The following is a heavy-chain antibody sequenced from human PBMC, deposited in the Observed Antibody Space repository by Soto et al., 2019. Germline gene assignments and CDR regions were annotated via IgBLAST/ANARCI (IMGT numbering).Heavy chain of an antibody. CDR2: IYYSGST. D-gene: IGHD3-3*01. CDR3: ARGKYYDFWSGYRDAFDI. Sequence: QVQLQESGPGLVKPSQTLSLTCTVSGGSISSGDYYWSWIRQPPGKGLEGIGYIYYSGSTYYNPSLKSRVTLSVATSKNQFSLKLSSVTAADTAVYYCARGKYYDFWSGYRDAFDIWGQGTMVTVSS. J-gene: IGHJ3*02. V-gene: IGHV4-30-4*01. CDR1: GGSISSGDYY.